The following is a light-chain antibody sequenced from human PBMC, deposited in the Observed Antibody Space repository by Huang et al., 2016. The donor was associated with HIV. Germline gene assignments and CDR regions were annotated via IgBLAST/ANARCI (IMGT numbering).Light chain of an antibody. CDR3: QQSNTFPLT. V-gene: IGKV1-16*02. J-gene: IGKJ4*01. CDR1: QDIRSN. CDR2: DAS. Sequence: DIQMTQSPSSLSASVGDRVTITCRASQDIRSNLAWFQQTPGNAPKSLIYDASNLQSWVPSKFSGNGYGTDFTLTISSLQPEDIATYYCQQSNTFPLTFGGGTKVEI.